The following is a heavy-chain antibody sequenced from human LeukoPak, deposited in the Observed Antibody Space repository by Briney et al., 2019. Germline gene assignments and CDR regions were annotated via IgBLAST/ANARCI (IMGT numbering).Heavy chain of an antibody. J-gene: IGHJ3*02. Sequence: SETLSLTCAVSGGSISSGGYSWIWIRQPPGKGLEWIGYFYHSGSPYYNPSLKSRVTTSVDKSKNQFSLKLSSVTAADTAVYYCARDGGYSDSRGGLDIWGHGTMVTVSS. V-gene: IGHV4-30-2*01. CDR3: ARDGGYSDSRGGLDI. D-gene: IGHD3-22*01. CDR2: FYHSGSP. CDR1: GGSISSGGYS.